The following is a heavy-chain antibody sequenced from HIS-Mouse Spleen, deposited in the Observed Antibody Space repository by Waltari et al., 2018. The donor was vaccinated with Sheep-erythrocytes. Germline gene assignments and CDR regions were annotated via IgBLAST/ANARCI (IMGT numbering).Heavy chain of an antibody. J-gene: IGHJ4*02. V-gene: IGHV4-59*01. CDR1: GGSISSYY. CDR2: IYYSGST. Sequence: QVQLQESGPGLVKPSETLSLTCTVSGGSISSYYWSWIRQPPGKGLEWIGYIYYSGSTNYNHDLKSRVTISVDTSKNQFSLKLSSVTAADTAVYYCARGNIAARGGCYFDYWGQGTLVTVSS. D-gene: IGHD6-6*01. CDR3: ARGNIAARGGCYFDY.